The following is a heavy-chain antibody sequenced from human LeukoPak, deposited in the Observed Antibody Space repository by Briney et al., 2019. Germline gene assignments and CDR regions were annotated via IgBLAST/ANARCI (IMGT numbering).Heavy chain of an antibody. CDR1: GGSISSYY. V-gene: IGHV4-59*12. CDR3: ASSRDGYNPWDY. J-gene: IGHJ4*02. D-gene: IGHD5-24*01. CDR2: INYSGRT. Sequence: PSETLSLTCTVSGGSISSYYWSWIRQPPGQGLEWIGHINYSGRTNYYPSLKSRVTISVDTSKNQFSLKLSSVTAADTAVYYCASSRDGYNPWDYWGQGTLVTVSS.